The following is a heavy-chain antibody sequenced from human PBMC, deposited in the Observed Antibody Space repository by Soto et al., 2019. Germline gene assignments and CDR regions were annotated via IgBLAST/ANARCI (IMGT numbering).Heavy chain of an antibody. CDR3: ARDNFSGSYPNANYQYYYGMDV. J-gene: IGHJ6*02. D-gene: IGHD1-26*01. CDR1: GGTFSSYA. CDR2: IIPIFGTA. Sequence: QVQLVQSGAEVKKPGSSVKVSCKASGGTFSSYAISWVRQAPGQGLEWMGGIIPIFGTAYNAQKFHGRVTITADKSTSTAYMERSSLRSEDTAVYYCARDNFSGSYPNANYQYYYGMDVWGQGTTVTVSS. V-gene: IGHV1-69*06.